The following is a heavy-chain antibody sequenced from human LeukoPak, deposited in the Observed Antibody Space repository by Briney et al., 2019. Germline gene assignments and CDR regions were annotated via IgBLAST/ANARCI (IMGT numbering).Heavy chain of an antibody. V-gene: IGHV4-61*02. CDR2: IYTSGST. J-gene: IGHJ5*02. Sequence: SETLSLTCTVSGGSISSGSYYWSWIRQPAGKGLEWIGRIYTSGSTNYNPSLKSRVTISVDTSKNQFSLKLSSVTAADTAVYYCARDNALEWLLREGGWFDPWGQGTLVTVSS. CDR1: GGSISSGSYY. D-gene: IGHD3-3*01. CDR3: ARDNALEWLLREGGWFDP.